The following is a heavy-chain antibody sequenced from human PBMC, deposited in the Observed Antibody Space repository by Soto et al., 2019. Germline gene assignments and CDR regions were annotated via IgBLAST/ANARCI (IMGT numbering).Heavy chain of an antibody. V-gene: IGHV3-23*01. J-gene: IGHJ4*02. D-gene: IGHD1-1*01. CDR2: ISGSGGNT. Sequence: GGSLRLSCAASGFTFSSYAMSWVRQAPEKGLEWVSAISGSGGNTYYADSVKGRFTISRDNSKNTLYLQMNSLRAEDTAVYYCAKGLPSYGERTPGVDYWGQGTLVTGSS. CDR1: GFTFSSYA. CDR3: AKGLPSYGERTPGVDY.